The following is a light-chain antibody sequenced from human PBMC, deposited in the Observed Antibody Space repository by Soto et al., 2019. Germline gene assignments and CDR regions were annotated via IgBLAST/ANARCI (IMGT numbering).Light chain of an antibody. CDR3: CSYAGSHPYV. Sequence: QSALTQPRSVSGSPGQSVTISCTGTSSDVGGYNYVSWYQQHPGTAPKLMIYDVSKRPSGVPDRFSGSKSGNTASLTISGLQAEDEAAYYCCSYAGSHPYVFGTGTKVTVL. V-gene: IGLV2-11*01. CDR1: SSDVGGYNY. CDR2: DVS. J-gene: IGLJ1*01.